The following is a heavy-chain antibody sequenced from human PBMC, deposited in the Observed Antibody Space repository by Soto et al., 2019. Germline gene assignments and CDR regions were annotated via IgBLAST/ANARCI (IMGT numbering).Heavy chain of an antibody. CDR2: INHSGRT. J-gene: IGHJ5*02. CDR3: ARGRRSNITIFEIVVREYNWFDP. V-gene: IGHV4-34*01. D-gene: IGHD3-3*01. CDR1: GGSFSDYY. Sequence: QVQLQQWGAGLLKPSETLSLTCAVYGGSFSDYYWSWIRQAPGKGLEWIGEINHSGRTKYNPSLKSRLTISIDTSKNQFSLRLSSVTVADTAVYYCARGRRSNITIFEIVVREYNWFDPWGQGTLVTVSS.